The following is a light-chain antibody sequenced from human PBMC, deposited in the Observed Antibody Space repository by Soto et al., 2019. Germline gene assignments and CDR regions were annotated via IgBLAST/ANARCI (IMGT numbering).Light chain of an antibody. J-gene: IGLJ1*01. Sequence: LTQPASVSGSPGQSITISCSGTSSDVGGYNYVSWYQQHPGKAPQVMIYDVSNRPSGVSNRFSGSKSGNTASLTISGLQAEDEADYYCYSYATSSTYVFGTGTKVTVL. CDR3: YSYATSSTYV. V-gene: IGLV2-14*01. CDR2: DVS. CDR1: SSDVGGYNY.